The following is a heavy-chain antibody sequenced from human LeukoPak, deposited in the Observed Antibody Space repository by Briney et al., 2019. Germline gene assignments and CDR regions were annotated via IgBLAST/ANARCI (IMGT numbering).Heavy chain of an antibody. Sequence: PGGSLRLSCAASGFTFSHYAMSWVRQAPGKGLEWVSAISASGGSTYYADSVKGRFTISRDNSKNTLYLQMNSLRAEDTAVYYCARVLAVAGPALPDYWGQGTLVTVSS. V-gene: IGHV3-23*01. D-gene: IGHD6-19*01. CDR1: GFTFSHYA. CDR3: ARVLAVAGPALPDY. CDR2: ISASGGST. J-gene: IGHJ4*02.